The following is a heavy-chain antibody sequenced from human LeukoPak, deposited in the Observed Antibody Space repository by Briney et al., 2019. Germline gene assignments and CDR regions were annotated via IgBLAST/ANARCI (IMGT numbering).Heavy chain of an antibody. D-gene: IGHD3-16*01. Sequence: PGGSLRLSCAASGFAFSSYAMNWVRQAPGKGLEWVSTISGSGGSTYYADSVKGRFTISRDNSKNTLYLQMNSLRVEDTAVYYCAKPLGLTGWGNWFDPWGQGTLVTVSS. V-gene: IGHV3-23*01. J-gene: IGHJ5*02. CDR1: GFAFSSYA. CDR3: AKPLGLTGWGNWFDP. CDR2: ISGSGGST.